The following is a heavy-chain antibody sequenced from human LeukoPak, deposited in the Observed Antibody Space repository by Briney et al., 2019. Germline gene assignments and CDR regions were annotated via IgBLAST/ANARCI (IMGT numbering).Heavy chain of an antibody. CDR3: ARGEGRTVGTT. D-gene: IGHD1-1*01. Sequence: GGSLRLSCAGSGFIFSDYVMSWVRQAPGKGLEWVSASGTGGRTYYADSVKGRFTISRDNSKKTVFLQMDGLRAEDTAIYYCARGEGRTVGTTWGQGTLVIVSS. CDR1: GFIFSDYV. CDR2: SGTGGRT. V-gene: IGHV3-23*01. J-gene: IGHJ1*01.